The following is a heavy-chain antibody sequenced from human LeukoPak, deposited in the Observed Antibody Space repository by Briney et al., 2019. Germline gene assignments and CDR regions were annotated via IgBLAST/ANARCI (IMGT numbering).Heavy chain of an antibody. J-gene: IGHJ6*03. V-gene: IGHV3-30*18. CDR2: ISYDGSNK. CDR1: GFTFSSYG. Sequence: PGRSLRLSCAASGFTFSSYGMHWVRQAPGKGLEWVAVISYDGSNKYYADSVKGRFTISRDSSKNTLYLQMNSLRAEDSAVYYCAKEGYDFWSGYNYYYCYMDVWGKGTTVTVSS. D-gene: IGHD3-3*01. CDR3: AKEGYDFWSGYNYYYCYMDV.